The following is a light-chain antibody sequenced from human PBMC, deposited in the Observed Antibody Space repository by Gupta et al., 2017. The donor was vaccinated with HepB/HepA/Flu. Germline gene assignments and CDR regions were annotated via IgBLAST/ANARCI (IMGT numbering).Light chain of an antibody. CDR1: QSFSED. J-gene: IGKJ1*01. CDR3: HQEHNCPKT. V-gene: IGKV3-15*01. Sequence: EIVMTPSPATLSGSPGERATLSCRATQSFSEDLAWYVQRPGQAPRLLIYGGSSRASGVPDRFSGSGYGTEFTLTISGRQSEDFAVYFCHQEHNCPKTFGQGTXVEIK. CDR2: GGS.